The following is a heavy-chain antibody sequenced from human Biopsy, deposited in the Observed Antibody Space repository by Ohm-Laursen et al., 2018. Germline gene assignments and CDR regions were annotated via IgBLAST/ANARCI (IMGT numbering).Heavy chain of an antibody. V-gene: IGHV4-59*07. CDR2: IYYSGST. D-gene: IGHD2/OR15-2a*01. Sequence: SDTLSLTCTVSGGPISSDYWSWIRQTPGKGLEWMGYIYYSGSTNYNPSLKSRVTISVDTSKNQFSLRLNSVTAADTAVYYCARATNSTGWPYYYFYGMDVWGQGTTVTVSS. CDR1: GGPISSDY. J-gene: IGHJ6*02. CDR3: ARATNSTGWPYYYFYGMDV.